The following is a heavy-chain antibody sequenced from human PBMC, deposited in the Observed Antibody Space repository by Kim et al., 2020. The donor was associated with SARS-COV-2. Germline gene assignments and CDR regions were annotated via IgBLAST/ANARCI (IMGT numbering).Heavy chain of an antibody. Sequence: SETLSLTCTVSGGSISSSTYYWAWFRQPPGKGLEWIGSIYYSGSTYYNRYLKRRVAISIDTSKNQFSLRLSSVTAAETAVFYCARQEGATSGTSHFDYWGQGVLLTVSA. CDR2: IYYSGST. CDR1: GGSISSSTYY. J-gene: IGHJ4*02. V-gene: IGHV4-39*01. D-gene: IGHD6-13*01. CDR3: ARQEGATSGTSHFDY.